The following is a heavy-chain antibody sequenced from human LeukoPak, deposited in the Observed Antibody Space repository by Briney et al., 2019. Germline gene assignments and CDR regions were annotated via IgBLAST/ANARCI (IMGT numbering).Heavy chain of an antibody. J-gene: IGHJ6*02. Sequence: GGSLRLSCAASGFSFSSYWMSWVRQAPGKGLEWVANIKQDGSDKYYLTSVRGRFTISRDNAKNSLWLQMNSLRAEDTAVYYCGRSMDVWGQGTTVTVPS. CDR2: IKQDGSDK. CDR3: GRSMDV. CDR1: GFSFSSYW. V-gene: IGHV3-7*01.